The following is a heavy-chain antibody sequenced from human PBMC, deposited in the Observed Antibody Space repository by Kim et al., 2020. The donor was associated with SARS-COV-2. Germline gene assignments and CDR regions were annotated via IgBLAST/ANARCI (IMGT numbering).Heavy chain of an antibody. J-gene: IGHJ1*01. CDR2: AFYSGTT. V-gene: IGHV4-39*01. Sequence: SETLSLTCSVSAFSVSSPDYYWAWIRQPSGKGLEWIATAFYSGTTYYNPTLGSRVSMSVDTANDRLSLTLRSVSATDPAVYYCARQPYHWG. CDR3: ARQPYH. CDR1: AFSVSSPDYY.